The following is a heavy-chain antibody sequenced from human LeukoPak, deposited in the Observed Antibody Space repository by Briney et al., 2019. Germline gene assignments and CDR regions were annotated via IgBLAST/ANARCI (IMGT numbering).Heavy chain of an antibody. D-gene: IGHD3-16*01. J-gene: IGHJ4*02. V-gene: IGHV4-39*07. Sequence: PSETLSLTCTVSGGSISSSSYYWGWIRQPPGKGREWIGSIYYSGSTNYNPSLKSRVTISVDTSKNQFSLKLSSVTAADTAVYYCARGDDSSDWGQGTLVTVSS. CDR3: ARGDDSSD. CDR1: GGSISSSSYY. CDR2: IYYSGST.